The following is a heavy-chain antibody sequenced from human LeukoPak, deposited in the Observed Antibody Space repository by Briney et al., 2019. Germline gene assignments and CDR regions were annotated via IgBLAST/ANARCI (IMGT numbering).Heavy chain of an antibody. D-gene: IGHD6-13*01. Sequence: SQTLSLTCAVSGGSISSGGYSWSWIRQPPGKGLEWIGYIYHSGSTYYNPSLKSRVTISVDTSKNQFSLKLSSVTAADTAVYYCARVRGSSWSYYFDYWGQGTLVTVSS. CDR1: GGSISSGGYS. V-gene: IGHV4-30-2*01. CDR2: IYHSGST. CDR3: ARVRGSSWSYYFDY. J-gene: IGHJ4*02.